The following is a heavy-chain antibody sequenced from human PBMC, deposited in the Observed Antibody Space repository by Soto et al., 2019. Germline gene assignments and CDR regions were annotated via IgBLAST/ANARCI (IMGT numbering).Heavy chain of an antibody. CDR2: IYYSGST. CDR3: ARGPSYYYDSSGYYYSSV. J-gene: IGHJ4*02. D-gene: IGHD3-22*01. Sequence: QVQLQESGPGLVKPSETLSLTCTVSGGSISSYYWSWIRQPPGKGLEWIGYIYYSGSTNYNPSLKSRVTISVDTSKNQFSLKLSSVTAADTAVYYCARGPSYYYDSSGYYYSSVWGQGTLVTVSS. V-gene: IGHV4-59*01. CDR1: GGSISSYY.